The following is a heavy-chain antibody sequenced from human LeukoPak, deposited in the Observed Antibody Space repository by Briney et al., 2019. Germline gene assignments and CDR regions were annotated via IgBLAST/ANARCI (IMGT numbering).Heavy chain of an antibody. CDR1: GFTFSRYN. J-gene: IGHJ5*02. Sequence: PGGSLRLSCATSGFTFSRYNMNWVRQAPGKGLEWVSSITSSSIYKYYANSMKGRFTISRDNAKNSLYLQMDSLRPEDTAVDYCAKNPSGVDIAATEPWGQGTLVTVPS. CDR3: AKNPSGVDIAATEP. CDR2: ITSSSIYK. D-gene: IGHD6-13*01. V-gene: IGHV3-21*01.